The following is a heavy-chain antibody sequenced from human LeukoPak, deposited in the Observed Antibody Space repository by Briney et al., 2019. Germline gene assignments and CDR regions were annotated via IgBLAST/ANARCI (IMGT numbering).Heavy chain of an antibody. CDR2: ISGVDDTT. J-gene: IGHJ3*01. CDR3: AKDLSLLDWFGEPDAFDF. Sequence: GGSLRLSCAASVFIFSNYAMTWGRQGPGKGVELVSTISGVDDTTTYVDSVNGRFTISRDNSNNTVYLQMHSLRVDDTAVYYCAKDLSLLDWFGEPDAFDFWGHGTMVTVSS. D-gene: IGHD3-10*01. CDR1: VFIFSNYA. V-gene: IGHV3-23*01.